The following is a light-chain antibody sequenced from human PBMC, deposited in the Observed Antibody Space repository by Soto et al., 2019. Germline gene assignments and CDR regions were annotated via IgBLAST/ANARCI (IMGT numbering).Light chain of an antibody. Sequence: EIGMTQSPATLSVSPRQRAXXXXXASQSVSTTVAWYHQKPGQAPXLLVXVXXXXXXXXXXMXSGIGAGTDFTLTITSLQSEDFGVYFCQQYXXXXTTFGQGTKVDIK. V-gene: IGKV3-15*01. CDR1: QSVSTT. CDR3: QQYXXXXTT. CDR2: VXX. J-gene: IGKJ1*01.